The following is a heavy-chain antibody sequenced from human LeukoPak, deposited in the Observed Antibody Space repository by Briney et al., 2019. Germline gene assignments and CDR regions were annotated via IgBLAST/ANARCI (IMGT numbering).Heavy chain of an antibody. CDR2: IYHSGST. D-gene: IGHD2-2*01. Sequence: NPSETLSLTCAVSGGSISSSNWWSWVRQPPGKGLEWIGEIYHSGSTNYNPSLKSRVTISVDKSKNQFSLKLSSVTAADTAVYYCARAPWGRYCSSTSCYGWGIRGDRYNWFDPWGQGTLVTVSS. CDR3: ARAPWGRYCSSTSCYGWGIRGDRYNWFDP. CDR1: GGSISSSNW. J-gene: IGHJ5*02. V-gene: IGHV4-4*02.